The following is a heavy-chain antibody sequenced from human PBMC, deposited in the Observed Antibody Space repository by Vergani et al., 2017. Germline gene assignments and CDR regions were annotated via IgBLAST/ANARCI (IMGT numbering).Heavy chain of an antibody. D-gene: IGHD2-8*01. Sequence: VQLVESGGGLVQPGRSLRLSCAASGFTFSDSAIHWVRQTSGKGLEWVAFIWYDGSKEYYADSVKGRFTISRDNSKNTLYLQMNNLRAADTAVYYCARSGYCAHGVCYMTYYYYMDVWGKGTAVTVSS. V-gene: IGHV3-33*08. J-gene: IGHJ6*03. CDR2: IWYDGSKE. CDR1: GFTFSDSA. CDR3: ARSGYCAHGVCYMTYYYYMDV.